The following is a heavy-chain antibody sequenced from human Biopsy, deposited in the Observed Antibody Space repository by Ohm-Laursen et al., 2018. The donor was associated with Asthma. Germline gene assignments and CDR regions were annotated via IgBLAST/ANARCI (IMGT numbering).Heavy chain of an antibody. V-gene: IGHV3-33*01. J-gene: IGHJ4*02. CDR2: IWYDGSNT. CDR1: GFTFSSYG. CDR3: ARDSPNRSALLDS. Sequence: SLRLSCAASGFTFSSYGMHWVRQAPGKGLEWVAIIWYDGSNTYYADSVKGRFTISRDNSKNTLYLQMSSLRAEDTAVYYCARDSPNRSALLDSWGQGTLVTVSS. D-gene: IGHD1-14*01.